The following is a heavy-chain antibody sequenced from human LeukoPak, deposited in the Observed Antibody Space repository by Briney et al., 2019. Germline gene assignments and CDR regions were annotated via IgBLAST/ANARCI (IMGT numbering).Heavy chain of an antibody. J-gene: IGHJ4*02. CDR1: GFTFSSYE. CDR3: ARDRFRGAIDY. V-gene: IGHV3-48*03. Sequence: GGSLRLSCAASGFTFSSYEMNWVCQAPGKGLEWVSYISSSGSTIYYADSVKGRFTISRDNAKNSLYLQMNSLRAEDTAVYYCARDRFRGAIDYWGQGTLVTVSS. D-gene: IGHD3-10*01. CDR2: ISSSGSTI.